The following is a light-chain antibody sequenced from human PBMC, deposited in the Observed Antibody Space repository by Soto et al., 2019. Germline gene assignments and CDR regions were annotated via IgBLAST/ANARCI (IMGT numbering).Light chain of an antibody. V-gene: IGKV1-5*01. J-gene: IGKJ1*01. CDR1: QSISSW. Sequence: DIQMTQSPSTLSASVGDRVTITCRASQSISSWLAWYQQKPGKAPKLLIYDASSLESGVPSRFSGSGSGTEFTLTISSLQPDDFATSYCQQYNSYWTFGQGTKVEIK. CDR2: DAS. CDR3: QQYNSYWT.